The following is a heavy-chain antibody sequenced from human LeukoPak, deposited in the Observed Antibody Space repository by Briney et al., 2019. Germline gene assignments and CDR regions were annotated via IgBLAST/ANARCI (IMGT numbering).Heavy chain of an antibody. CDR3: ARQVYSSPYACDI. D-gene: IGHD3-22*01. CDR2: VYSSGST. V-gene: IGHV4-59*08. CDR1: RPLHSPHF. J-gene: IGHJ3*02. Sequence: SETLSLTCTVSRPLHSPHFWSWIRQPPGKGLEWIGYVYSSGSTNYNPSLKSRVTISVDTAKNQVSLKLSSVTAADTAMYYCARQVYSSPYACDIWGQGTVVTVSS.